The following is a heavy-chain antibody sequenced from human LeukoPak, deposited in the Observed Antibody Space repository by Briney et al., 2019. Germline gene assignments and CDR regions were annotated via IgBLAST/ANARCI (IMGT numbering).Heavy chain of an antibody. Sequence: SETLSLTCAVYGGSFSGYYWSWIRQPPGKGLEWIGYIYYSGSTYYNPSLKSRVTISVDTSKNQFSLKLSSVTAADTAVYYCARAMRGVVTIDYWGQGTLVTVSS. J-gene: IGHJ4*02. CDR2: IYYSGST. CDR3: ARAMRGVVTIDY. CDR1: GGSFSGYY. D-gene: IGHD3-3*01. V-gene: IGHV4-30-4*08.